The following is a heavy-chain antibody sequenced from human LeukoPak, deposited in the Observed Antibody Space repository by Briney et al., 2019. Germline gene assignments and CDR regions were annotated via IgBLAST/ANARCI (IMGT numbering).Heavy chain of an antibody. J-gene: IGHJ4*02. CDR1: GFTFSSYS. Sequence: PGGSLRLSCAASGFTFSSYSMNWVRQAPGKGLEWVSSISSSSSYIYYADSVKGRFTISRDNAKNSLYLQMNSLRAEDTAVYYCARDRRGYSGYDTITYFDYWGQGTLVTVSS. V-gene: IGHV3-21*01. CDR3: ARDRRGYSGYDTITYFDY. CDR2: ISSSSSYI. D-gene: IGHD5-12*01.